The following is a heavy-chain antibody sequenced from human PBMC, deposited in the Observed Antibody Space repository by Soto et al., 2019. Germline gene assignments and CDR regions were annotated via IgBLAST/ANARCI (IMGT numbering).Heavy chain of an antibody. CDR2: IIPIFGTA. Sequence: QVQLVQSGAEVKKPGSSVKVSCKASGGTFSSYAISWVRQAPGQGLEWMGGIIPIFGTANYAQKFQGRVTITADESTSTAYMELSSLRSEDTAVYYCAREALARIAAAGMGNYYYGMDVWGQGTTVTVSS. CDR1: GGTFSSYA. CDR3: AREALARIAAAGMGNYYYGMDV. V-gene: IGHV1-69*12. J-gene: IGHJ6*02. D-gene: IGHD6-13*01.